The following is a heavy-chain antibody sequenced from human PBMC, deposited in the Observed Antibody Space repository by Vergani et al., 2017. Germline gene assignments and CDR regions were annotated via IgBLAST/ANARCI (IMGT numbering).Heavy chain of an antibody. CDR2: IYYSGST. CDR1: GGSISSGGSY. J-gene: IGHJ5*02. CDR3: ARGVGGSGGARICFVPAAVRGHCWFDP. V-gene: IGHV4-31*03. D-gene: IGHD2-2*01. Sequence: VQLQESGPGLVKPSQTLSLTCTVSGGSISSGGSYWSWIRQHPGKGLEWIGYIYYSGSTYYNPSLTSRVTISVDTSKNPFSLKLSSVTAADTAVYYCARGVGGSGGARICFVPAAVRGHCWFDPWGQGTLVTVSS.